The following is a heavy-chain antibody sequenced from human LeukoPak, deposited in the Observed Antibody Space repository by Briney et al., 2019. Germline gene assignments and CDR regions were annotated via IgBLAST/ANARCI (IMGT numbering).Heavy chain of an antibody. D-gene: IGHD3-16*01. J-gene: IGHJ4*02. CDR3: ARGETRNDY. CDR1: GGTFSRYA. Sequence: SVKVSCKASGGTFSRYAISWVRQAPGQGLEWMGGIIPMFGIANYAQKLQGRVTMTTDTSTSTAYLELRSLRSDDTAVYYCARGETRNDYWGQGTLVTVSS. V-gene: IGHV1-69*17. CDR2: IIPMFGIA.